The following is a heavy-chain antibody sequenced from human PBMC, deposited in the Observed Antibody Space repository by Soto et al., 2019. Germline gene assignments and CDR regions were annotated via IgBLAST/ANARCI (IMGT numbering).Heavy chain of an antibody. CDR3: ATARIVGATAPFDY. CDR2: IYYSGST. CDR1: GGSISSYY. J-gene: IGHJ4*02. D-gene: IGHD1-26*01. V-gene: IGHV4-59*01. Sequence: SETLSLTCTVSGGSISSYYWSWIRQPPGKGLEWIGYIYYSGSTNYNPSLKSRVTISVDTSKNQFSLKLSSVTAADTAVYYCATARIVGATAPFDYWGQGTLVPVSS.